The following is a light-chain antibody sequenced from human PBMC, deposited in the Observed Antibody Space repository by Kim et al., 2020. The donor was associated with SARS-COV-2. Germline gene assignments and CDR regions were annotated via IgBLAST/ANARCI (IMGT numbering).Light chain of an antibody. V-gene: IGKV3-11*01. CDR3: QQRSNWPTT. Sequence: EIVLTQSPATLSLSPGERSTLSCRASQSVNTYLAWYQQKPGQAPRLLMYDASNRATGIPPRFSGSGSGTDFTLTISSLEPEDFAVYYCQQRSNWPTTFGQGTKVDIK. J-gene: IGKJ1*01. CDR2: DAS. CDR1: QSVNTY.